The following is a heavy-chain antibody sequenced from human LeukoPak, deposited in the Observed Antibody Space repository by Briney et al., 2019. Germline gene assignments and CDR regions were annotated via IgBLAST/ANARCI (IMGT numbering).Heavy chain of an antibody. V-gene: IGHV1-46*01. CDR3: ARVSGDRYYFDY. CDR2: INPSGGST. J-gene: IGHJ4*02. D-gene: IGHD2-21*02. Sequence: ASVKVSCKASGYTFTSYYMHWVRQAPGQGLEWMGIINPSGGSTSYAQKFQGGVTMTRDMSTSTVYMELSSLRSEDTAVYYCARVSGDRYYFDYWGQGTLVTVSS. CDR1: GYTFTSYY.